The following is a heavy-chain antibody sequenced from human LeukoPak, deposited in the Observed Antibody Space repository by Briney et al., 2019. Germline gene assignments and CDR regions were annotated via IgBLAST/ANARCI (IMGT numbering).Heavy chain of an antibody. CDR1: GFTFGSYS. CDR2: ISSSSSYM. D-gene: IGHD6-19*01. V-gene: IGHV3-21*06. J-gene: IGHJ5*02. Sequence: GGSLRLSCAASGFTFGSYSMSWVRQAPGKGLEWVSSISSSSSYMYYADSVKGRFTISRDNAKNSLYLQMSSLRAEDTAVYYCARSGSGWFDRWGQGTLVTVSA. CDR3: ARSGSGWFDR.